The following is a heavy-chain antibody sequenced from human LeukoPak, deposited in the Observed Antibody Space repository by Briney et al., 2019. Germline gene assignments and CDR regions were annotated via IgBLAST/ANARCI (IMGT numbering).Heavy chain of an antibody. CDR3: AREAQVLYQLQQGFAC. V-gene: IGHV1-69*13. CDR2: IIPIFGTA. D-gene: IGHD2-2*01. J-gene: IGHJ5*01. Sequence: SVKVSCKASGGTFSSYAISWVRQAPGQGLEWMGGIIPIFGTANYAQKFQGRVTITADESTSTAYMELSSLRSEDTAVYYCAREAQVLYQLQQGFACWGQGTLVTVSS. CDR1: GGTFSSYA.